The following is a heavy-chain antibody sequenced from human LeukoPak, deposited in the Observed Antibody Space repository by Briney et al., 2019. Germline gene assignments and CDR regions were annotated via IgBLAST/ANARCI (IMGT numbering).Heavy chain of an antibody. CDR1: GGSFSGYY. CDR2: INHSGST. D-gene: IGHD1-26*01. Sequence: SEALSLTCAVYGGSFSGYYWSWIRQPPGKGLEWIGEINHSGSTNYNPSLKSRVTISVDTSKNQFSLKLSSVTAADTAVYYCAIVGATYYWGQGTLVTVSS. V-gene: IGHV4-34*01. CDR3: AIVGATYY. J-gene: IGHJ4*02.